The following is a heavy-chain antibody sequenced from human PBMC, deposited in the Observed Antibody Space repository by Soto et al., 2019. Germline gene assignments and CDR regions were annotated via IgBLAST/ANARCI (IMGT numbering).Heavy chain of an antibody. Sequence: EVQLVESGGGLVQPGGSLRLSCAGSGFTLSDHYIDWVRQAPGKGLEWVGRSRDKAQGYSTAYAASVKGRFTTSRDESKNSVYLQMNSLKTEDTAVYYCVKPGYCSADDCHYFYYYGMDVWGQGTTVTVSS. CDR3: VKPGYCSADDCHYFYYYGMDV. CDR1: GFTLSDHY. J-gene: IGHJ6*02. V-gene: IGHV3-72*01. D-gene: IGHD2-15*01. CDR2: SRDKAQGYST.